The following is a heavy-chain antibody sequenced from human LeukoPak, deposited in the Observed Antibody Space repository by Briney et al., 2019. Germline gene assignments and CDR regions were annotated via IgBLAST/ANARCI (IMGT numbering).Heavy chain of an antibody. CDR1: GFTFSSYG. CDR3: AKMGIAAARPNWFDP. D-gene: IGHD6-13*01. J-gene: IGHJ5*02. CDR2: IRYDGSNK. V-gene: IGHV3-30*02. Sequence: GGSLRLSCAASGFTFSSYGMHWVRQAPGKGLEWVAFIRYDGSNKYYADSVKGRFTISRDNSKNTLYLQMNSLRAEDTAVYYCAKMGIAAARPNWFDPWGQGTLVTVSS.